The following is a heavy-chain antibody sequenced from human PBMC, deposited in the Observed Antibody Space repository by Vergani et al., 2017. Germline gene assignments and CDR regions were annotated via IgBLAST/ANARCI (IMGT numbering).Heavy chain of an antibody. V-gene: IGHV3-23*01. CDR2: ISSGGGDI. D-gene: IGHD3-10*01. J-gene: IGHJ1*01. Sequence: EVQLLESGGGLVQPGGSRRLSCAGAGFTFDTYTMAYVRQAPGKGLEWVRTISSGGGDIFYADSVKGRFTISRDNSKNTLFLQMNSLKDEDTAVYYCTTAWGLYYLHGEYFQYWGRGTLVSVSS. CDR3: TTAWGLYYLHGEYFQY. CDR1: GFTFDTYT.